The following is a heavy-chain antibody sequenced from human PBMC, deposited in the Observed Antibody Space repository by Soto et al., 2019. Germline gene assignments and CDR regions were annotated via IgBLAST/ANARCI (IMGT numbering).Heavy chain of an antibody. CDR2: IYYSGNS. CDR1: GASITSDGYY. V-gene: IGHV4-31*03. Sequence: SETLSLTCSVPGASITSDGYYWSWIRQFPGKGLEWIGHIYYSGNSYYNLSLGSRLLISVDTSKNQFSLKLSSVTAADTAVYYCARTVGSGSPDFDYWGQGILVTVSS. J-gene: IGHJ4*02. CDR3: ARTVGSGSPDFDY. D-gene: IGHD3-10*01.